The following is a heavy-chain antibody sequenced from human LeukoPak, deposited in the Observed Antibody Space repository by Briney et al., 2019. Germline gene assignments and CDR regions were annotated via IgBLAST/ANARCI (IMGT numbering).Heavy chain of an antibody. CDR3: ARDGSWPLDAFDF. Sequence: GGSLRLSCATSGFMFRAHWMSWVRQPPGKGLEWVANIRQDGSEKYYVDSVKGRFTISRDNAKDSLFLQMNNLRGEDTAVYYCARDGSWPLDAFDFWGQGTMLTVSS. CDR2: IRQDGSEK. D-gene: IGHD1-26*01. V-gene: IGHV3-7*01. J-gene: IGHJ3*01. CDR1: GFMFRAHW.